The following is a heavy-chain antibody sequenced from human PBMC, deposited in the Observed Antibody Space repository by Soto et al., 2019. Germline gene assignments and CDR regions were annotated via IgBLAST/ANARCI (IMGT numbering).Heavy chain of an antibody. V-gene: IGHV3-7*05. J-gene: IGHJ6*02. CDR1: GFTFSSYW. CDR2: IKQDGSEK. Sequence: GALRLSCAASGFTFSSYWMSWVRQAPGKGLEWVANIKQDGSEKYYVDSVKGRFTISRDNAKNSLYLQMNSLRAEDTAVYYCARNHYYYYYGMDVWGQGTTVTVSS. CDR3: ARNHYYYYYGMDV.